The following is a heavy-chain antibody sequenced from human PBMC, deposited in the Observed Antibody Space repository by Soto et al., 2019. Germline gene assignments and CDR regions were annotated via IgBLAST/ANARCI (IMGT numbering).Heavy chain of an antibody. J-gene: IGHJ5*02. CDR1: GYTFXSYA. CDR2: ISPYNGNT. CDR3: ARDCSGGTCYNNWFDP. D-gene: IGHD2-15*01. Sequence: ASVKVSCKASGYTFXSYAITWLRQAPGQGLEWMGWISPYNGNTNYAEKLQGRVTMTTDTSTNTAYMELRSLRSDDTAVYYCARDCSGGTCYNNWFDPWGQGTLVTVSS. V-gene: IGHV1-18*01.